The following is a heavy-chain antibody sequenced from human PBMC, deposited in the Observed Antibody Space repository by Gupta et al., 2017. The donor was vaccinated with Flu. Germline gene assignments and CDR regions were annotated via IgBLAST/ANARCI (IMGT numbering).Heavy chain of an antibody. V-gene: IGHV3-7*01. CDR3: ARKGLPDD. Sequence: WMSWVRQAPGKGLEWVANIKQDGGQRYYVESVKGRFTISRDNAKNSLFLQMNSLRAEDTAMYYCARKGLPDDWGQGTLVTVSS. CDR2: IKQDGGQR. CDR1: W. J-gene: IGHJ4*02. D-gene: IGHD3-16*01.